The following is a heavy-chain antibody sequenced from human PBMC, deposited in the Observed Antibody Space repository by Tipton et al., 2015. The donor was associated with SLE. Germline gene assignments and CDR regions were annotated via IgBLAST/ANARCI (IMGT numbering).Heavy chain of an antibody. V-gene: IGHV4-30-4*08. CDR3: AGASINYYDSSGSRDY. D-gene: IGHD3-22*01. CDR1: GGSLSSADYY. J-gene: IGHJ4*02. CDR2: IYTSGST. Sequence: TLSLTCAVSGGSLSSADYYWSWIRQPAGKGLEWIGYIYTSGSTNYNPSLKSRVSISVDTSRNQISLRLSSVTAADTAVYYCAGASINYYDSSGSRDYWGQGTLVTVSS.